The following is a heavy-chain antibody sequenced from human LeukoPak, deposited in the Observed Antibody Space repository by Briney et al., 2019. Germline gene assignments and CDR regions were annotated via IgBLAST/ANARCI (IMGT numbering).Heavy chain of an antibody. V-gene: IGHV1-2*02. D-gene: IGHD5-24*01. CDR2: INPNSGGT. CDR1: GYTFTGYY. CDR3: ARVMATITGSWFDP. Sequence: ASVKVSCKASGYTFTGYYMHWVRQAPGQGLEWMGWINPNSGGTNYAQKFQGRVTTTRDTSISTAYMELSRLRSDDTAVYYCARVMATITGSWFDPWGQGTLVTVSS. J-gene: IGHJ5*02.